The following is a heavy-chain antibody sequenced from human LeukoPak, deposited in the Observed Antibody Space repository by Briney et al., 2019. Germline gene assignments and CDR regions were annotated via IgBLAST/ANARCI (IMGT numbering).Heavy chain of an antibody. D-gene: IGHD6-19*01. V-gene: IGHV4-59*12. J-gene: IGHJ5*02. CDR1: GGSISSYY. CDR2: IYYSGST. CDR3: ARDRGKWLVLGWFDP. Sequence: SETLSLTCTVSGGSISSYYWSWIRQPPGKGLEWIGYIYYSGSTNYNPSLKSRVTISVDTSKNQFSLKLSSVTAADTAVYYCARDRGKWLVLGWFDPWGQGTLVTVSS.